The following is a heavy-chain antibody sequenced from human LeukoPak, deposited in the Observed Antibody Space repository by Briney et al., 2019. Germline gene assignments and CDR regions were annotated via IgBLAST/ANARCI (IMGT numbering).Heavy chain of an antibody. CDR2: INPNSGGT. CDR3: ARDDYITMVRGVIIHDP. J-gene: IGHJ5*02. Sequence: ASVKVSCKVSGYTFTGYYMHWVRQAPGQGLEWMGWINPNSGGTNYAQKFQGRVTMTRDTSISTAYMELSRLRSDDTAVYYCARDDYITMVRGVIIHDPWGQGTLVTVSS. V-gene: IGHV1-2*02. D-gene: IGHD3-10*01. CDR1: GYTFTGYY.